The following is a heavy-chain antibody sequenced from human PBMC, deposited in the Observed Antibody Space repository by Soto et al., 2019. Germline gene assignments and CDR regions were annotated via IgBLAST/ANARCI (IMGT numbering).Heavy chain of an antibody. CDR2: IYSGGST. CDR1: GFIVSNNY. CDR3: ARDRFGSNCHDSSGYYP. Sequence: GGSLRLSCAASGFIVSNNYMSWVRQAPGKGLEWVSVIYSGGSTYYADSVKGRFTISRDNSKNTMYLQMNSLRAEDTAVYYCARDRFGSNCHDSSGYYPWGQGTLVTVSS. V-gene: IGHV3-53*01. J-gene: IGHJ5*02. D-gene: IGHD3-22*01.